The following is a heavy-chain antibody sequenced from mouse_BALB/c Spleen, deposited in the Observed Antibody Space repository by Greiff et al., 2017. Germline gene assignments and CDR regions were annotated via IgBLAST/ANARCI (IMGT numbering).Heavy chain of an antibody. J-gene: IGHJ4*01. V-gene: IGHV1-67*01. D-gene: IGHD1-1*01. CDR2: ISTYYGNT. CDR1: SYTFTDYA. Sequence: QVQLQQSGPELVRPGVSVKISCKGSSYTFTDYAMHWVKQSHAKSLEWIGVISTYYGNTNYNQKFKGKATMTVDKSSSTAYMELARLTSEDSAVYYWARSYYYGSSLYAMDYWGQGTSVTVSS. CDR3: ARSYYYGSSLYAMDY.